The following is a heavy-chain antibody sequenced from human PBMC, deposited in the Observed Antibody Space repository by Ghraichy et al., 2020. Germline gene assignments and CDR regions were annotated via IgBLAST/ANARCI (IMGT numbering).Heavy chain of an antibody. CDR2: IYYSGST. CDR1: GGSISSSSYY. Sequence: SETLSLTCTVSGGSISSSSYYWGWIRQPPGKGLEWIGSIYYSGSTYYNPSLKSRVTISVDTSKNQFSLKLSSVTAADTAVYFCARTGLTYYYDSSGYSFDIWGQGTMVTVSS. CDR3: ARTGLTYYYDSSGYSFDI. V-gene: IGHV4-39*01. D-gene: IGHD3-22*01. J-gene: IGHJ3*02.